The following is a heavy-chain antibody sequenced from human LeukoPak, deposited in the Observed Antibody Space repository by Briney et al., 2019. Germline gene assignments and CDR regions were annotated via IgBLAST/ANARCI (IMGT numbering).Heavy chain of an antibody. V-gene: IGHV3-30-3*01. CDR2: ISYDGSNK. CDR1: GFTFSDYY. D-gene: IGHD5-24*01. J-gene: IGHJ6*02. CDR3: ARDKRWLQSDAPNYYYYGMDV. Sequence: GGSLRLSCAASGFTFSDYYMSWIRQAPGKGLEWVAVISYDGSNKYYADSVKGRFTISRDNSKNTLYLQMNSLRAEDTAVYYCARDKRWLQSDAPNYYYYGMDVWGQGTTVTVSS.